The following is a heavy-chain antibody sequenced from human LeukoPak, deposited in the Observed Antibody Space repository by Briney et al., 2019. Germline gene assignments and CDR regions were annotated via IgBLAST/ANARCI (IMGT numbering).Heavy chain of an antibody. V-gene: IGHV4-59*08. J-gene: IGHJ4*02. CDR2: IYYSGST. CDR1: GGSISSYC. D-gene: IGHD6-6*01. CDR3: ARHELGSSKFFDY. Sequence: PSETLSLTCTVSGGSISSYCWSWIRQPPGKGLEWIGYIYYSGSTNYNPSLKSRVTISVDTSKSQFSLKLSSVTAADTAVYYCARHELGSSKFFDYWGQGTLVTVSS.